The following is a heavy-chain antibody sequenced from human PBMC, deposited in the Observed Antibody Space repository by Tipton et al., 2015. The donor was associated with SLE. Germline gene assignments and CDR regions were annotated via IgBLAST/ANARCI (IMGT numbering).Heavy chain of an antibody. CDR2: VYYSGST. CDR3: ARVVKGSSWYWFDP. Sequence: TLSLTCTVSGFSFSSYYWSWIRQPPGKGLEWIGYVYYSGSTNYNPSLRGRITTSVDTSKNQFSLKLSSVTAADTAVYYCARVVKGSSWYWFDPWGQGTLVTVSS. D-gene: IGHD6-13*01. CDR1: GFSFSSYY. J-gene: IGHJ5*02. V-gene: IGHV4-59*01.